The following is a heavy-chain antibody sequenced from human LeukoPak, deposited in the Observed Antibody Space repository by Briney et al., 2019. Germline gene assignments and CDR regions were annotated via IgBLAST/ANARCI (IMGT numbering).Heavy chain of an antibody. D-gene: IGHD3-10*01. J-gene: IGHJ6*01. V-gene: IGHV3-21*01. CDR1: GLTFSSYS. CDR3: ARERSYYGSGTYPLNGMDV. CDR2: ISSSSRYI. Sequence: GGSLRLSCAASGLTFSSYSMNWVRQAPGKGLEWVSSISSSSRYIYYADSVKGRFTISRDNNKNSLYLQMDSMRAEDTAVYDCARERSYYGSGTYPLNGMDVWGKGTTVTGSS.